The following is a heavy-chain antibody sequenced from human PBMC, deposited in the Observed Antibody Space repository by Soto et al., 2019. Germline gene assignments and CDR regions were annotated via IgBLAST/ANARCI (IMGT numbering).Heavy chain of an antibody. CDR1: GGSISSGDYY. V-gene: IGHV4-30-4*01. J-gene: IGHJ4*02. CDR3: ARDLASYYDGSGYGSGGG. Sequence: QVQLQESGPGLVKPSQTLSLTCTVSGGSISSGDYYWSWIRQPPGKGLEWIGYIYYSGSTSYNPSLKSRVTISINTPKTPCSLGLSSGTAADTAVYYGARDLASYYDGSGYGSGGGWGQGSLVTVSS. D-gene: IGHD3-22*01. CDR2: IYYSGST.